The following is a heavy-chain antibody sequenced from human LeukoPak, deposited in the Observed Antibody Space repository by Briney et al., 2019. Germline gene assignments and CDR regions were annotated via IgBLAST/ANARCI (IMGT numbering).Heavy chain of an antibody. D-gene: IGHD4-11*01. J-gene: IGHJ6*03. CDR2: INHSGST. Sequence: SETLSLTCTVSGGSISSGDYYWSWIRQPPGKGLEWIGEINHSGSTNYNPSLKNRVSISVDTSKNQFSLKLNSVTAADTAVFYCARHGGPYTNYPYYYYYMDVWGKGTTVTVSS. CDR1: GGSISSGDYY. V-gene: IGHV4-39*01. CDR3: ARHGGPYTNYPYYYYYMDV.